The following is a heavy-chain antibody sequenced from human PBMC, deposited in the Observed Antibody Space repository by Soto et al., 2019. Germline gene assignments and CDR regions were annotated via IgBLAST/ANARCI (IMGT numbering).Heavy chain of an antibody. D-gene: IGHD2-8*01. CDR2: IYYDGSNR. CDR1: GFTFGTYA. CDR3: ARAFCTNGVCYYFFDY. Sequence: HPGGSLRLSCAASGFTFGTYAMHWVRQAPGKGLEWVAVIYYDGSNRYYGDAVKGRFTISRDNSKSTLYLQMSSLRAEDTAVYYCARAFCTNGVCYYFFDYWXHGXLVXVSS. V-gene: IGHV3-30*12. J-gene: IGHJ4*01.